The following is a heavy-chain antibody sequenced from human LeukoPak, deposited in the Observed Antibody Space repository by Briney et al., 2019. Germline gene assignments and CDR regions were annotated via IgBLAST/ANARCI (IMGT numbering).Heavy chain of an antibody. CDR3: ARDLGLIAAAGNNWFDP. Sequence: PSETLSLTCTVSGGSISSSSYYWGWIRQPPGKGLEWIGSIYYSGSTYYNPSLKSRVTISVDTSKNQFSLKLSSETAADTAVYYCARDLGLIAAAGNNWFDPWGQGTLVTVSS. D-gene: IGHD6-13*01. V-gene: IGHV4-39*07. CDR1: GGSISSSSYY. CDR2: IYYSGST. J-gene: IGHJ5*02.